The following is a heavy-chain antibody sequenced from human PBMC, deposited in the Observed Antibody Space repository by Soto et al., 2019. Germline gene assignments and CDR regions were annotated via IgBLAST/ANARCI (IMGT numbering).Heavy chain of an antibody. CDR2: IYYSGST. Sequence: QVQLQESGPGLVKPSQTLSLTCTVSGGSISSGGYYWSWIRQHPGKGMDWIGYIYYSGSTYYNPSLNSRFTISVDTSKNHFSLKLSSLTAADTDVYYCASHEYSLACFDYWGQGTLVTVSS. D-gene: IGHD4-4*01. CDR1: GGSISSGGYY. CDR3: ASHEYSLACFDY. J-gene: IGHJ4*02. V-gene: IGHV4-31*03.